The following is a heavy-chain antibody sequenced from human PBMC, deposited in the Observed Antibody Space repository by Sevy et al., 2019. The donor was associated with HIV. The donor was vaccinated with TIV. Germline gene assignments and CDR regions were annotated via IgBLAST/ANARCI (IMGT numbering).Heavy chain of an antibody. D-gene: IGHD6-19*01. Sequence: GGSLRLPCAALGLTFSDYYRSWIRQAPGKGLEWVSYISGSGSTIYYEDPVKGRFTISRDNAKNSLYLQMNSLRAEDTAVYYCARVRRIAVAGTRRYYFDYWGQGTLVTVSS. CDR2: ISGSGSTI. CDR3: ARVRRIAVAGTRRYYFDY. V-gene: IGHV3-11*01. CDR1: GLTFSDYY. J-gene: IGHJ4*02.